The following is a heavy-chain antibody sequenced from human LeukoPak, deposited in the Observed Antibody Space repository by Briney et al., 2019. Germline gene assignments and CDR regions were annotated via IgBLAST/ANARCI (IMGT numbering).Heavy chain of an antibody. J-gene: IGHJ5*02. V-gene: IGHV4-39*01. CDR2: IYYSGST. D-gene: IGHD3-9*01. CDR3: ARRRVRYFVWSP. Sequence: NPSETLSLTCTVSGGSISSSSYYWGWIRQPPGKGLEWIGSIYYSGSTYYNPSLKSRVTISVDTSKNQFSLKLSSVTAADTAVYYCARRRVRYFVWSPWGQGTLDTVSS. CDR1: GGSISSSSYY.